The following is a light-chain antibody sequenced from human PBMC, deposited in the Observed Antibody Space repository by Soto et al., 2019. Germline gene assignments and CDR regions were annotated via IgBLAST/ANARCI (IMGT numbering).Light chain of an antibody. J-gene: IGKJ1*01. CDR2: DTS. Sequence: EIVMTQSPVTLSVSPGERATLSCRASQSVRSSLAWYQQKPGQAPRLLIYDTSTRATGIPARFSGSGSGTEFTLTISSLQSEDFVVYYCQQYNNWPPAFSQGTKVEIK. CDR3: QQYNNWPPA. CDR1: QSVRSS. V-gene: IGKV3-15*01.